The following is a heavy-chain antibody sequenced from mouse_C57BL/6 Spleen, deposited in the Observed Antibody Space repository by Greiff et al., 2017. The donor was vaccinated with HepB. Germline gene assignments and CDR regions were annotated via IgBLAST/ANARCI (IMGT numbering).Heavy chain of an antibody. D-gene: IGHD1-1*01. V-gene: IGHV5-17*01. J-gene: IGHJ4*01. CDR3: ARKLHYYGSNDYYAMDY. Sequence: EVQLVESGGGLVKPGGSLKLSCAASGFTFSDYGMHWVRQAPEKGLEWVAYISSGSSTIYYADTVKGRFTISRDNAKNTLFLQMTSLRSEDTAMYYCARKLHYYGSNDYYAMDYWGQGTSVTVSS. CDR1: GFTFSDYG. CDR2: ISSGSSTI.